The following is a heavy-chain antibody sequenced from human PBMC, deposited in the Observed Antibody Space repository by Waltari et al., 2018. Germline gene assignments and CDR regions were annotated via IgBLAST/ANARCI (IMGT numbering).Heavy chain of an antibody. CDR1: GFTFRSYS. D-gene: IGHD3-10*01. V-gene: IGHV3-48*04. Sequence: EVQLVESGGGLVQPGGSLRLSCAASGFTFRSYSMTWVRQAPGKGLEWVSYISSSSITIYDADSVKGRFTISRDNAKNSLYLQMNSLRAEDTAVYYCARGFAPGDAFDIWGQGTMVTVSS. J-gene: IGHJ3*02. CDR3: ARGFAPGDAFDI. CDR2: ISSSSITI.